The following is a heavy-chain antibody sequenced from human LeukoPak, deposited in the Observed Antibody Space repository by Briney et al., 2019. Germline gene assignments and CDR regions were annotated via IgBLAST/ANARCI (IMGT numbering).Heavy chain of an antibody. J-gene: IGHJ4*02. D-gene: IGHD1-7*01. Sequence: ASVKVSCKASAYTFTGYYMHWVRQAPGQGLEWMGWINPNSGGTNYAQHFQGRVTMTRDTSISTGYMGLNSLRSDDTAVYYCARGGTSSNNYFVYWGQGTLVTVSS. CDR3: ARGGTSSNNYFVY. CDR2: INPNSGGT. V-gene: IGHV1-2*02. CDR1: AYTFTGYY.